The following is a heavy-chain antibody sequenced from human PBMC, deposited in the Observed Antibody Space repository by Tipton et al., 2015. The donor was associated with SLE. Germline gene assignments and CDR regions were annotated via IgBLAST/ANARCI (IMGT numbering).Heavy chain of an antibody. J-gene: IGHJ3*02. D-gene: IGHD5-12*01. CDR1: GGSFSGYY. V-gene: IGHV4-34*09. Sequence: TLSLTCAVYGGSFSGYYWSWIRQPPGKGLEWIGYIYYSGSTYYNPSLKSRVTISVDTSKNQFSLKLSSVTAADTAVYYCARGGRVANAFDIWDQGTMVTVSS. CDR3: ARGGRVANAFDI. CDR2: IYYSGST.